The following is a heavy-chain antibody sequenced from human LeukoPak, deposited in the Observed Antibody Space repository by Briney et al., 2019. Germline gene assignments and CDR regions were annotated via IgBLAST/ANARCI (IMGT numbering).Heavy chain of an antibody. CDR1: GFTFSNYA. CDR2: ITGSGGGT. CDR3: AKWGDYDVLTGYYDPDY. Sequence: GASLRLSCAASGFTFSNYAMSWVRQAPGKGLEWVSAITGSGGGTYYAESVKGRFTISRDNSKNTLYLQMNSLRAEDTAVYYCAKWGDYDVLTGYYDPDYWGQGTLVTVSS. D-gene: IGHD3-9*01. V-gene: IGHV3-23*01. J-gene: IGHJ4*02.